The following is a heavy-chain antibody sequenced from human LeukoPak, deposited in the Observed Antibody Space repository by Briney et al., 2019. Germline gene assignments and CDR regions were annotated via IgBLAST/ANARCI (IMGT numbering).Heavy chain of an antibody. CDR2: ISSSSSTI. D-gene: IGHD3-22*01. CDR1: GFTFSDYW. Sequence: GGSLRLSCVASGFTFSDYWMSWVRQAPGKGLEWVSYISSSSSTIYYADSVKGRFTISRDNAKNSLYLQMNSLRAEDTAVYYCARDTYYYDSSGYGHDYWGQGTLVTVSS. J-gene: IGHJ4*02. CDR3: ARDTYYYDSSGYGHDY. V-gene: IGHV3-48*04.